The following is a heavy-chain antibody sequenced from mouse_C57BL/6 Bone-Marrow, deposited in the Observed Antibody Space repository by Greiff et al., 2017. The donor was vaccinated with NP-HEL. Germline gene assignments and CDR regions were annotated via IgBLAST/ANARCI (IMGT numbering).Heavy chain of an antibody. CDR2: IWRGGST. J-gene: IGHJ4*01. CDR3: AKSNYYGRGAMDY. Sequence: QVQLKESGPGLVQPSQSLSITCTVSGFSLTSYGVHWVRQSPGKGLEWLGVIWRGGSTDYNAAFMSRLSITKDNSKSQVFFKMNSLQADDTAIYYCAKSNYYGRGAMDYWGQGTSVTVSS. V-gene: IGHV2-5*01. CDR1: GFSLTSYG. D-gene: IGHD1-2*01.